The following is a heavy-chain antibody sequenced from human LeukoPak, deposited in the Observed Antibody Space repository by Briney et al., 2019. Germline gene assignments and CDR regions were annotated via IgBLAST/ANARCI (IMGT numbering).Heavy chain of an antibody. Sequence: SETLSLTCTVSGGLISISTYYWGWIRQPPGKGLEWIGSIYYSGTTHYNPSLKSRVTISVDTSKNQFSLKLSSVTAADTAVYYCARVYVRSSGYSYGRGTGWFDPWGQGTLVTVSS. J-gene: IGHJ5*02. CDR3: ARVYVRSSGYSYGRGTGWFDP. D-gene: IGHD5-18*01. V-gene: IGHV4-39*07. CDR2: IYYSGTT. CDR1: GGLISISTYY.